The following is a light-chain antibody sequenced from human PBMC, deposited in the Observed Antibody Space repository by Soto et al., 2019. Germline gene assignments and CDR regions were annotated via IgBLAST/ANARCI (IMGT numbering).Light chain of an antibody. CDR3: QQYYSTPRT. V-gene: IGKV4-1*01. Sequence: DIVMTQSPDSLAVSLGERPSINCMCSQSLLYSSNSKNYLAWYQQKPGQPPKLLIYWASTRESGVPDRFSGSGSGTDFTLTISSLQAEDVAVYYCQQYYSTPRTFGQGTKVDIK. J-gene: IGKJ1*01. CDR1: QSLLYSSNSKNY. CDR2: WAS.